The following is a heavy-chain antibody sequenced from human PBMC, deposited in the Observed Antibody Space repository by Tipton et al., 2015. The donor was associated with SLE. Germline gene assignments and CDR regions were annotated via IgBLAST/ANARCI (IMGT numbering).Heavy chain of an antibody. CDR3: ARRGQQLTTSYYYYYYMDV. J-gene: IGHJ6*03. CDR2: IYYSGST. Sequence: TLSLTCTVSGGSISSYYWSWIRQPPGKGLGWIGYIYYSGSTNYNPSLKSRVTISVDTSKNQFSLKLSSVTAADTAVYYCARRGQQLTTSYYYYYYMDVWGKGTTVTVSS. D-gene: IGHD6-13*01. CDR1: GGSISSYY. V-gene: IGHV4-59*07.